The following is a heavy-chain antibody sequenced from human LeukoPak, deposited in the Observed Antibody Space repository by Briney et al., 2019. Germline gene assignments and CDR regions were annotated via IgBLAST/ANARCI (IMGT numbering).Heavy chain of an antibody. CDR2: IYYSGST. D-gene: IGHD3-9*01. J-gene: IGHJ4*02. CDR3: ARQDFDWAYYFDY. V-gene: IGHV4-39*01. Sequence: PSETLSLTCTVSGGSISSSSYYWGWIRQPPGKGLEWIGSIYYSGSTYYNPSLKSRVTISVDTSKNQFSLKLSSVTAADTAVYYCARQDFDWAYYFDYWGQGTLVTVSS. CDR1: GGSISSSSYY.